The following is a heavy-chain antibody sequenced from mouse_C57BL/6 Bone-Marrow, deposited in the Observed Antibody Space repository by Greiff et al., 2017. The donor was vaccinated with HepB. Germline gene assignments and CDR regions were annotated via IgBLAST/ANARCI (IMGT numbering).Heavy chain of an antibody. Sequence: QVQLQQPGAELVKPGASVKVSCKASGYTFTSYWMHWVKQRPGQGLEWIGRIHPSDSDTNYNQKFKGKATLTVDKSSDTAYMQLSSLTSEDSAVYYCAILPRYSNYAWFAYWGQGTLVTVSA. CDR3: AILPRYSNYAWFAY. D-gene: IGHD2-5*01. J-gene: IGHJ3*01. CDR2: IHPSDSDT. V-gene: IGHV1-74*01. CDR1: GYTFTSYW.